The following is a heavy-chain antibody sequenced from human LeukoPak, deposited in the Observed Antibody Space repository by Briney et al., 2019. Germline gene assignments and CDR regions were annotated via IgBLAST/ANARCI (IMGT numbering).Heavy chain of an antibody. CDR3: ARGRRGSRCIFDY. D-gene: IGHD1-26*01. CDR2: INHSGST. Sequence: TSETLSLTCTVSGGSISSSSYYWGWIRQPPGKGLEWIGEINHSGSTNYNPSLKSRVTISVDTSKNQFSLKLSSVTAADTAVYYCARGRRGSRCIFDYWGQGTLVTVSS. V-gene: IGHV4-39*07. J-gene: IGHJ4*02. CDR1: GGSISSSSYY.